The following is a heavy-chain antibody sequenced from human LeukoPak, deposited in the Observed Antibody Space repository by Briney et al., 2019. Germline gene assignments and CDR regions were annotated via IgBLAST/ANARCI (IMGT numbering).Heavy chain of an antibody. CDR3: AKGGYYYDSSGPDY. D-gene: IGHD3-22*01. J-gene: IGHJ4*02. V-gene: IGHV3-7*01. CDR1: GFTFSTYW. Sequence: GGSLRLSCAASGFTFSTYWMSWVRQAPGKGLEWVSNIKHDGSAKYYVDSVKGRFTISRDNSKNTLYLQMNSLRAEDTAVYYCAKGGYYYDSSGPDYWGQGTLVTVSS. CDR2: IKHDGSAK.